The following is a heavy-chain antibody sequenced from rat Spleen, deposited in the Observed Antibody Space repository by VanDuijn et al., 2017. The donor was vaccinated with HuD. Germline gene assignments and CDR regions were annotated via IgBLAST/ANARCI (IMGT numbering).Heavy chain of an antibody. CDR3: ATDMLLTFAN. Sequence: EVQLVESGGGLVQPGRSLKLSCAASGFTFSNSGMHWIRQAPTKGLEWVASTTPSGGNTFYRDSVKGLFTIFRDNAKSTLYLQMDSLKSADTATYYCATDMLLTFANWGQGTLVTVSS. J-gene: IGHJ3*01. CDR2: TTPSGGNT. V-gene: IGHV5-19*01. CDR1: GFTFSNSG. D-gene: IGHD1-1*01.